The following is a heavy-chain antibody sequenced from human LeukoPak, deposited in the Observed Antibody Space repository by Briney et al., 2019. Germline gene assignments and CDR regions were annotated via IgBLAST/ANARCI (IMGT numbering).Heavy chain of an antibody. CDR1: GFTFSSHG. CDR2: ISPNGVIT. CDR3: AREGITPFMDY. D-gene: IGHD5-24*01. J-gene: IGHJ4*02. Sequence: GGSLRLSCAASGFTFSSHGMNWVRQAPGKGLEWVSGISPNGVITYYADSVKGRFTISRDNSKGTVYLQMNSLRTEDTAVYSCAREGITPFMDYWGQGTLVTVSS. V-gene: IGHV3-23*01.